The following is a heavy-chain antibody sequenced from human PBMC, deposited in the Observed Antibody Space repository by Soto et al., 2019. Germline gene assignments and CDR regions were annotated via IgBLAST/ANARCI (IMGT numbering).Heavy chain of an antibody. CDR3: ASQHYYDSSGYYVVY. V-gene: IGHV4-39*01. Sequence: KSSETLSLTCTVSGCSISSNIYYWGWIRQPPGKGLEWIGNIHYSGSTYYDSSLQSRVTISIDTSKNQFSLKLSSVTATDTAVYYCASQHYYDSSGYYVVYWGQGTLVTVSS. CDR2: IHYSGST. J-gene: IGHJ4*02. D-gene: IGHD3-22*01. CDR1: GCSISSNIYY.